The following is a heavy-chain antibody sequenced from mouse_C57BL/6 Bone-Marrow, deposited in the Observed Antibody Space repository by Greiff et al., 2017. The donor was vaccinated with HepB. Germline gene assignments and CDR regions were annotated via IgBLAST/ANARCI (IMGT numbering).Heavy chain of an antibody. J-gene: IGHJ2*01. CDR1: GFNIKDDY. Sequence: EVQLQQSGAELVRPGASVKLSCTASGFNIKDDYMHWVKQRPEQGLEWIGWIDPENGDTEYASKFQGKATITADTSSNTAYLQLSSLTSEDTAVYYCTTITTVVATKDYFDYWGQGTTLTVSS. V-gene: IGHV14-4*01. CDR3: TTITTVVATKDYFDY. CDR2: IDPENGDT. D-gene: IGHD1-1*01.